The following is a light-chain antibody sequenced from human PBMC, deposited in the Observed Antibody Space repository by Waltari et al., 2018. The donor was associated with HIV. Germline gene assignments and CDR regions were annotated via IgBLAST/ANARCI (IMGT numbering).Light chain of an antibody. CDR3: SSYTTRSTVI. J-gene: IGLJ2*01. Sequence: QSALTPPASVSGSTGQSITIPCTGTSPALGHYTYFLWYRQHPGNAPKLIIYEVSNRPSGVSNRFSGSKSVNTASLTISGLQAEDEADYYCSSYTTRSTVIFGGGTKLTVL. CDR1: SPALGHYTY. V-gene: IGLV2-14*01. CDR2: EVS.